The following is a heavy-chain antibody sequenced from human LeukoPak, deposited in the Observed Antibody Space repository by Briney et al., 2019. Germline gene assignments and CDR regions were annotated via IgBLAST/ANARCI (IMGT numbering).Heavy chain of an antibody. D-gene: IGHD1-14*01. V-gene: IGHV4-34*01. J-gene: IGHJ6*04. CDR3: ARTRRPGGYYGMDV. CDR2: INHSGST. Sequence: PSETLSPTCAVYGGSFSGYYWSWIRQPPGKGLEWIGEINHSGSTNYNPSLKSRVTISVDTSKNQFSLKLSSVTAADTAVYYCARTRRPGGYYGMDVWGKGTTVTVSS. CDR1: GGSFSGYY.